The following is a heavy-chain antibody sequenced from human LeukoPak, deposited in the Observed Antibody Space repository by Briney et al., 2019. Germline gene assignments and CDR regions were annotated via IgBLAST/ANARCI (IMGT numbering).Heavy chain of an antibody. CDR3: ATDRDNSDWQKRFDS. CDR1: GFTFSRYW. Sequence: PGGSLRLSCAAAGFTFSRYWMNWYRQAPGKGLEWVGNISQDAREINYVDSVRGRFTISRDNAKNSLHLQMNSLRAEDTAVYYCATDRDNSDWQKRFDSWGQGTLVTVSS. CDR2: ISQDAREI. J-gene: IGHJ4*02. V-gene: IGHV3-7*01. D-gene: IGHD2-21*02.